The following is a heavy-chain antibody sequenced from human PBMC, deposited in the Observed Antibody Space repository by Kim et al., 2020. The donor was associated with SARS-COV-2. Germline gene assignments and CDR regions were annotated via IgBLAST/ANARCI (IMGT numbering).Heavy chain of an antibody. V-gene: IGHV3-48*04. CDR3: ARDFLNSGSCSFDF. CDR1: GFTFSSYN. D-gene: IGHD3-10*01. Sequence: GGSLRLSCVASGFTFSSYNMNWVRQTPDKGLEWVSLIGSVPGLIYYTDSVKGRFTISRDNARNSLFLQMDNLRAEDTGVYYCARDFLNSGSCSFDFWGQG. J-gene: IGHJ4*02. CDR2: IGSVPGLI.